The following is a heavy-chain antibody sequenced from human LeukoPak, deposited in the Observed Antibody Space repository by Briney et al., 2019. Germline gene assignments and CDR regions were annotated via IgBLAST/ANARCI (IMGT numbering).Heavy chain of an antibody. V-gene: IGHV1-46*01. CDR2: INPSGGTT. D-gene: IGHD2-2*01. Sequence: ASVKVSCKASGYTFTHYYIHWVRQAPGQGLEWMGKINPSGGTTDYAQKFQGRVTMTTDTSTSTAYMELRSLRSDDTAVYYCARDSCSSTSCYFYYYYYGMDVWGQGTTVTVSS. J-gene: IGHJ6*02. CDR3: ARDSCSSTSCYFYYYYYGMDV. CDR1: GYTFTHYY.